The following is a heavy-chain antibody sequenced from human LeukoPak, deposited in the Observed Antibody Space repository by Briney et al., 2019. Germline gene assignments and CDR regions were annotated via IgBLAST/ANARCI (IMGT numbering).Heavy chain of an antibody. D-gene: IGHD3-22*01. V-gene: IGHV3-30*03. CDR3: ARDHIVVVSRGMDV. CDR2: ISYDGSNK. J-gene: IGHJ6*02. CDR1: GFTFSSYG. Sequence: GGSLRLSCAASGFTFSSYGMHWVRQAPGKGLEWVAVISYDGSNKYYADSVKGRFTISRDNAKNSLYLQMNSLRAEDTAVYYCARDHIVVVSRGMDVWGQGTTVTVSS.